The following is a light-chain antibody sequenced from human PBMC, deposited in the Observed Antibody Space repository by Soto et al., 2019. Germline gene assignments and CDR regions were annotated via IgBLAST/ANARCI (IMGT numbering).Light chain of an antibody. CDR1: QSVSSSY. CDR2: GAS. V-gene: IGKV3D-20*02. Sequence: EIVLAQSPGTLSLSPGERATLSCRASQSVSSSYLAWYQQKPGQAPRLLISGASNRATGIPARFSGSGSGTDFTLTISNLEPEDFAVYYCQQHSHWPPWTFGQGTKVDIK. CDR3: QQHSHWPPWT. J-gene: IGKJ1*01.